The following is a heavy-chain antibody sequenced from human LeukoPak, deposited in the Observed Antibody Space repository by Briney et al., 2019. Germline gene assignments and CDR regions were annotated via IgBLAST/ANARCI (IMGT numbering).Heavy chain of an antibody. D-gene: IGHD6-6*01. CDR2: INPNSGGT. J-gene: IGHJ4*02. V-gene: IGHV1-2*02. Sequence: ASVKVSCKASGYTFTGYYMHWVRQAPGQGLEWMGWINPNSGGTNYAQKFQGRVTMTRDTSISTAYMELSRLRSDDTAVYYCARSSEYSIDFAYWGQASLVTVSS. CDR3: ARSSEYSIDFAY. CDR1: GYTFTGYY.